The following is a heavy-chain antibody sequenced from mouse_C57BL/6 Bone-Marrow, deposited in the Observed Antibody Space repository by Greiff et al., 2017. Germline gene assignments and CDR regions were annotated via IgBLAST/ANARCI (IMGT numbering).Heavy chain of an antibody. D-gene: IGHD4-1*01. CDR1: GYTFTSYG. J-gene: IGHJ2*01. V-gene: IGHV1-81*01. CDR2: IYPRSGNT. Sequence: VMLVESGAELARPGASVKLSCKASGYTFTSYGISWVKQRTGQGLEWIGEIYPRSGNTYYNGKFKGKATLTVDKSSSTAYMQRSSLTSEDSAVYFCARDWDYFDYWGQGTTLTVSS. CDR3: ARDWDYFDY.